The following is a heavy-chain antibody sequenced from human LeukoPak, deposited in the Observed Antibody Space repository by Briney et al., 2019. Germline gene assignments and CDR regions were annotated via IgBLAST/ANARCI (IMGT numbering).Heavy chain of an antibody. CDR2: ISAYNGNT. J-gene: IGHJ4*02. Sequence: ASVKVSCKASGYTFTSYGISWVRQAPGQGLEWMGWISAYNGNTNYAQKLQGRVTMTTDTSTSTAYMELRSLRSDDTAVYYCARGPRTDGSGSYYPFDYWGQGTLVTVSS. CDR3: ARGPRTDGSGSYYPFDY. CDR1: GYTFTSYG. D-gene: IGHD3-10*01. V-gene: IGHV1-18*01.